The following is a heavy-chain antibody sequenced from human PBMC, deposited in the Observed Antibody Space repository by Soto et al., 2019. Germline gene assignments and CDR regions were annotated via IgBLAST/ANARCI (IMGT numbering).Heavy chain of an antibody. CDR1: GFTFRSYF. CDR2: TTGDGSKS. CDR3: ARENWYSMAV. J-gene: IGHJ6*02. D-gene: IGHD6-13*01. V-gene: IGHV3-74*01. Sequence: EVQLVESGGGLVQPGGSLRLSCAASGFTFRSYFMAWVRQAPGRGPVLVAHTTGDGSKSNHADSVRGRFTISRDNAKNTLYLQMNSLRDEDTTMYYCARENWYSMAVWGQGTTVTVSS.